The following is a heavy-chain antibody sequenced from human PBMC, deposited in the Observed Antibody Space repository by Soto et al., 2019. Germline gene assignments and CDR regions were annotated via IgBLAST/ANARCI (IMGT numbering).Heavy chain of an antibody. V-gene: IGHV1-18*01. CDR1: GYTFTSYG. D-gene: IGHD2-2*01. Sequence: QVQLVQSGAEVKEPGASVRVSCKASGYTFTSYGFSWVRQAPGQGLEWVAWIDANNADTNSAEKFQGRVTLTTDTSTSTAYMELSGLRSDDTAVYYCARDFRNSCRGTSCIYFDYWGQGPLVTVSS. CDR3: ARDFRNSCRGTSCIYFDY. J-gene: IGHJ4*02. CDR2: IDANNADT.